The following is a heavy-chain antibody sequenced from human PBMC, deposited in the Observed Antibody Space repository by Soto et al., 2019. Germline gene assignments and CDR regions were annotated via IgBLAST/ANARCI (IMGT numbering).Heavy chain of an antibody. Sequence: GGSLRLSCAASGFTFSDYYMSWIRQAPGKGLEWVSYISSSSSYTNYADSVKGRFTISRDNAKNSLYLQMNSLRAEDTAVYYCARDDSSGYYSSDYWGQGTLVTVSS. V-gene: IGHV3-11*06. CDR1: GFTFSDYY. D-gene: IGHD3-22*01. CDR2: ISSSSSYT. J-gene: IGHJ4*02. CDR3: ARDDSSGYYSSDY.